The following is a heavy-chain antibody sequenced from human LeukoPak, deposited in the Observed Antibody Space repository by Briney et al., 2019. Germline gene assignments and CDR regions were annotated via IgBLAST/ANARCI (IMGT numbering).Heavy chain of an antibody. D-gene: IGHD4-17*01. CDR2: IYYSGST. CDR1: GGSISSSSYY. J-gene: IGHJ3*02. Sequence: SETLSLTFTVSGGSISSSSYYWGWIRQPPGKGLEWIGSIYYSGSTYYNPSLKSRVTISVDKSKNQFSLKLSSVTAADTAVYYCARDLPMTTVTNVWAFDIWGQGTMVTVSS. CDR3: ARDLPMTTVTNVWAFDI. V-gene: IGHV4-39*07.